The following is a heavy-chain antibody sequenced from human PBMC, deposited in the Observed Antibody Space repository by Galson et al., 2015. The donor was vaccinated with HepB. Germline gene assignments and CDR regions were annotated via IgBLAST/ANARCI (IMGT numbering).Heavy chain of an antibody. CDR2: IWHDGSNS. Sequence: SLRLSCAASGFTFSRNGMHWVRQAPGKGLEWVAVIWHDGSNSYYADSAKGRFTISRDNSKNTLYLQMNSLRAEDTAVYYCAREDADIAAMTLDLWGQGTLVTVSS. J-gene: IGHJ5*02. V-gene: IGHV3-33*08. CDR3: AREDADIAAMTLDL. D-gene: IGHD6-25*01. CDR1: GFTFSRNG.